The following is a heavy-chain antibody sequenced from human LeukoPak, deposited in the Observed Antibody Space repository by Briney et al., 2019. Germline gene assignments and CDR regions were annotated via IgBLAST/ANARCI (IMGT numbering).Heavy chain of an antibody. CDR1: GGSISSSSYY. CDR3: SRCGQQLENDY. J-gene: IGHJ4*02. D-gene: IGHD6-13*01. V-gene: IGHV4-61*05. Sequence: SETLSLTCTVSGGSISSSSYYWGWIRQPPGKGLEWIGYVYYSGSTNYNPSLKSRVTISVDTSKNQFSLKLSSVTAADTAVYYCSRCGQQLENDYWGQGTLVTVSS. CDR2: VYYSGST.